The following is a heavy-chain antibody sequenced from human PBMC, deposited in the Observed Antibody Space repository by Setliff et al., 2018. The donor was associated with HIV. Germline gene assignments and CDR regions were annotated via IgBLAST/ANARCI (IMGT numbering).Heavy chain of an antibody. CDR3: ARDGRYSFGYNWFDP. Sequence: PGESLKISCKGSGYSFTSYWIGWVRQMPGKGLEWMGIIYPGDSDTRYSPSFQGQVTISLDTSKNQFSLKVNSVTAADTAVYYCARDGRYSFGYNWFDPWGQGTLVTVSS. CDR2: IYPGDSDT. CDR1: GYSFTSYW. V-gene: IGHV5-51*01. D-gene: IGHD5-18*01. J-gene: IGHJ5*02.